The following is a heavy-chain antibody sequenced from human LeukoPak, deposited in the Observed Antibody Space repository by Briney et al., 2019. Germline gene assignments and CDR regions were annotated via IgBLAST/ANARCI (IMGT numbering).Heavy chain of an antibody. CDR2: INHSGNT. V-gene: IGHV4-34*01. CDR3: ARREPHGDYGGKIRYYYYMDV. D-gene: IGHD4-23*01. J-gene: IGHJ6*03. CDR1: GGSFSGYY. Sequence: SETLSLTCAVYGGSFSGYYWSWIRQPPGKGLEWIGEINHSGNTNSNPSLKSRVTMSVDTSKNQFSLKLSSLTAADTAMYYCARREPHGDYGGKIRYYYYMDVWGKGTTITISS.